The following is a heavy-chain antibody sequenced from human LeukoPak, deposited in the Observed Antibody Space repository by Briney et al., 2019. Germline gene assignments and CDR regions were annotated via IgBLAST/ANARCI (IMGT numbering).Heavy chain of an antibody. D-gene: IGHD3-10*02. CDR3: AELGITMIGGV. J-gene: IGHJ6*04. V-gene: IGHV3-30*18. CDR2: ISYDGSNK. Sequence: GGSLRLSCAASGFTFSSYGMHWVRQAPGKGLEWAAVISYDGSNKYYADSVKGRFTISRDNAKNSLYLQMNSLRAEDTAVYYCAELGITMIGGVWGKGTTVTISS. CDR1: GFTFSSYG.